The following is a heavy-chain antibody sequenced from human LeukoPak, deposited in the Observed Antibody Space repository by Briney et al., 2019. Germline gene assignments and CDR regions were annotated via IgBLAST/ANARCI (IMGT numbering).Heavy chain of an antibody. Sequence: GESLKISCKGSGYRFTNYWIGWVRQMPGKGLEWRGIIYPGDSETRYSTSFQGRVTISADKSISTAYLQWSSLKASDTAMYYCARRRNLYSGSYYPFDYWGQGTLVTVSS. V-gene: IGHV5-51*01. CDR1: GYRFTNYW. J-gene: IGHJ4*02. CDR2: IYPGDSET. D-gene: IGHD1-26*01. CDR3: ARRRNLYSGSYYPFDY.